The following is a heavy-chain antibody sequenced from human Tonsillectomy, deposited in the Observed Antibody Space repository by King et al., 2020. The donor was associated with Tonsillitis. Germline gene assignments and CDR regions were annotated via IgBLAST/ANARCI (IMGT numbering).Heavy chain of an antibody. CDR3: ARDQNYHYYYYGMDV. J-gene: IGHJ6*02. Sequence: VQLVESGGGLIQPGGSLRLSCAASGFTVSSNYMSWVRQAPGKGLEWVSVIYSGGSTYYADSVKGRFTISRDNSKNTLYLQMNSLRAEDTAVYYCARDQNYHYYYYGMDVWGQGTTVTVSS. V-gene: IGHV3-53*01. CDR2: IYSGGST. CDR1: GFTVSSNY. D-gene: IGHD1-7*01.